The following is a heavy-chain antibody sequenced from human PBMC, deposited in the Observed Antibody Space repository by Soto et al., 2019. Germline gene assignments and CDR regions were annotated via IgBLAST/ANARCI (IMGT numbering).Heavy chain of an antibody. D-gene: IGHD3-22*01. CDR2: IWYDGSNK. V-gene: IGHV3-33*01. CDR1: GFTFSSYA. J-gene: IGHJ3*02. Sequence: GGSLRLSCAASGFTFSSYAMHWVRQAPGKGLEWVAVIWYDGSNKYYADSVKGRFTISRDNSKNALYLQMDSLRAEDTAVYYCATVGSYHSSGAGAFDIWGQGTMVTVSS. CDR3: ATVGSYHSSGAGAFDI.